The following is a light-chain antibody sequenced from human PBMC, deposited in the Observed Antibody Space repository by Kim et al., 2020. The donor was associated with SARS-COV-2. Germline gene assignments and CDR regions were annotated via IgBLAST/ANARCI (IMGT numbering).Light chain of an antibody. Sequence: GQTVRITCEGDSLRSYYASWYQQKPGQAPVLVIYGKNNRPSGIPDRFSGSSSGNTASLTITGAQAEDEADYYCNSRDSSGNHLVFGGGTQLTVL. CDR1: SLRSYY. J-gene: IGLJ2*01. V-gene: IGLV3-19*01. CDR3: NSRDSSGNHLV. CDR2: GKN.